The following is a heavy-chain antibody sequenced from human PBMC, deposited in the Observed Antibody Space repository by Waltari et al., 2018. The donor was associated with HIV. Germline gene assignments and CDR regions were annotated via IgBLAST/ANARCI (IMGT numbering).Heavy chain of an antibody. CDR1: LFTFSSSA. D-gene: IGHD3-3*01. CDR2: ISGSGGST. Sequence: EVQLLEPGGGLVHPGGSLRLSCAAPLFTFSSSAMSWVRQAPGKGLEWVSAISGSGGSTHYADSVKGRFTISRDNSKSTLYLQMNSLRAEDTAVYYCAGFLEWSTPLDYFDYWGQGTLVTVSS. V-gene: IGHV3-23*01. CDR3: AGFLEWSTPLDYFDY. J-gene: IGHJ4*02.